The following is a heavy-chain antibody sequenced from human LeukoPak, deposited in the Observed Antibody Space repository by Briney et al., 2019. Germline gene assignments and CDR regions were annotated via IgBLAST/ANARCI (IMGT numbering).Heavy chain of an antibody. J-gene: IGHJ6*03. CDR2: INSDGSST. CDR1: GFTFSSYW. CDR3: ARPMHIVVPYMDV. V-gene: IGHV3-74*01. D-gene: IGHD2-21*01. Sequence: GGSLRLSCAASGFTFSSYWMHWIRQAPGKGLVWVSRINSDGSSTSYADSVKGRFTISRDNAKNTLYLQMNSLRAEDTAVYYCARPMHIVVPYMDVWGKGTTVTVSS.